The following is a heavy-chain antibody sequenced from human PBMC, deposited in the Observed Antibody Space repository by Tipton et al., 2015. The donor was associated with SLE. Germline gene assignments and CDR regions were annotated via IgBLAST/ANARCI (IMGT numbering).Heavy chain of an antibody. Sequence: QVQLVQSGAEVKKPGSSVKVSCKASGGTFSSYAISWVRQAPGQGLEWVGGIIPIFGTANYAQSFQGRVTITADESTSTAYMELSSLRSEDTAVYYCARDPPEYSSSTNWYFDLWGRGTLVTVSS. CDR3: ARDPPEYSSSTNWYFDL. D-gene: IGHD6-6*01. CDR1: GGTFSSYA. V-gene: IGHV1-69*01. J-gene: IGHJ2*01. CDR2: IIPIFGTA.